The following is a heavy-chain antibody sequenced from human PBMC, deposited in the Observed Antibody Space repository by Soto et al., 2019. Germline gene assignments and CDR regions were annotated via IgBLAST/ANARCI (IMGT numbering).Heavy chain of an antibody. CDR2: IIPIFGTA. CDR1: GGTFSSYA. Sequence: QVQLVQSGAEVKKPGSSVKVSCKASGGTFSSYAISWVRQAPGQGLEWMGGIIPIFGTANYAQKFQGRVTITADKSTSTAYMELSSLRSEDTAVYYCAATYYDFWSGYSTSYYYYGMDVWGQGTTVTVSS. CDR3: AATYYDFWSGYSTSYYYYGMDV. D-gene: IGHD3-3*01. J-gene: IGHJ6*02. V-gene: IGHV1-69*06.